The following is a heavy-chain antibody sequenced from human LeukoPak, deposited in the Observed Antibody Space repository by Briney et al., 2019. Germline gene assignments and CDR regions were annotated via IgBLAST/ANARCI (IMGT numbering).Heavy chain of an antibody. J-gene: IGHJ4*02. CDR3: ARGSRELYYFDY. CDR1: GGSISSYY. D-gene: IGHD1-7*01. Sequence: PSETLSLTCTVSGGSISSYYWSWIRQPPGKGLEWIGYIYYSGSTKYNPSLKSRVTISVDASKTQFSLKLDSVTAADTAVYYCARGSRELYYFDYWGQGTLVTVSS. CDR2: IYYSGST. V-gene: IGHV4-59*01.